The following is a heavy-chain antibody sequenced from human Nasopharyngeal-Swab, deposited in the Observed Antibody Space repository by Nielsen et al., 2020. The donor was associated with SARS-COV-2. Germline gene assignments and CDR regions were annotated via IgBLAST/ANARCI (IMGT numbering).Heavy chain of an antibody. Sequence: SETLSLTCTVSGGSISSGGYYWGWIRQPPGKGLEWIGSDYYTGSTYYNPSLKSRVSISVDTSKNQFSLKVSSVTAADTAVYYCARRRIANGDFDFWGQGTLVTVSS. CDR3: ARRRIANGDFDF. V-gene: IGHV4-39*01. J-gene: IGHJ4*02. CDR2: DYYTGST. D-gene: IGHD2-21*01. CDR1: GGSISSGGYY.